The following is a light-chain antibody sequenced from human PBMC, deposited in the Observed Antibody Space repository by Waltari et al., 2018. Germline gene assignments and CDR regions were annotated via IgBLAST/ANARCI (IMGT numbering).Light chain of an antibody. CDR1: SSNIGSNY. Sequence: QSVLTQPPSASGTPGQRVTISCSGSSSNIGSNYVYWYQQLPGTAPKLLIYRNNQRPSGVPDRFSGSKSGTSAYLAIRGRRSEEEADYYCAAWDDSLSGWVFGGGTKLTVL. V-gene: IGLV1-47*01. CDR3: AAWDDSLSGWV. J-gene: IGLJ3*02. CDR2: RNN.